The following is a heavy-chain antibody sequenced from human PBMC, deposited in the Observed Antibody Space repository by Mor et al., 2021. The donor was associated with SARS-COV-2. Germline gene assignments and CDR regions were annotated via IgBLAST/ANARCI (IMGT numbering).Heavy chain of an antibody. V-gene: IGHV4-39*01. CDR2: IYYSGST. J-gene: IGHJ4*02. CDR3: ARYCSGGSCYEGGFDY. D-gene: IGHD2-15*01. Sequence: GKGLEWIGSIYYSGSTYYNPSLKSRVTISVDTSKNQFSLKLSSVTAADTAVYYCARYCSGGSCYEGGFDYWGQGTLVTVSS.